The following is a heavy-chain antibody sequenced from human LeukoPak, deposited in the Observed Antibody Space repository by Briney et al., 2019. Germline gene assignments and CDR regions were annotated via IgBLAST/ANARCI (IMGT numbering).Heavy chain of an antibody. D-gene: IGHD6-19*01. CDR2: IKPISGYT. V-gene: IGHV1-46*01. J-gene: IGHJ4*02. CDR1: GYTFTSYH. Sequence: GASVKVSCKAPGYTFTSYHMHWVRQAPGQGLEWMGIIKPISGYTTYAQKFQGRVTMTRDTSTSTVFMELSSLRSEDTAVYYCARDNSGWSVDYWGQGTLVTVSS. CDR3: ARDNSGWSVDY.